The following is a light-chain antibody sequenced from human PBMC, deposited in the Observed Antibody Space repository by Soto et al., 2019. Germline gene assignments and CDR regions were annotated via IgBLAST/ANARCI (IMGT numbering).Light chain of an antibody. Sequence: QSALTQPASVSGSPGQSITISCTGTSSDVGGYNYVSWYQHHPGKAPKVMIYDVSNRPSGVSNRFSGSKSGNTASLTISGRQAEDEADYYCSSYTISSTLVFGGGTKVTVL. CDR3: SSYTISSTLV. CDR2: DVS. V-gene: IGLV2-14*03. J-gene: IGLJ2*01. CDR1: SSDVGGYNY.